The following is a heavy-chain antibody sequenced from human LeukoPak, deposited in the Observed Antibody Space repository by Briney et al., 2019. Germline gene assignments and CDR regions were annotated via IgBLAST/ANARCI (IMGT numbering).Heavy chain of an antibody. J-gene: IGHJ4*02. CDR3: AKDITPYCGGDCPFY. CDR2: ISWNSGSI. Sequence: PGRSLRLSCAASGFTFDDYAMHWVRQAPGKGLEWVSGISWNSGSIGYADSVKGRFTISRDNAKNSLYLQMNSLRAEDTALYYCAKDITPYCGGDCPFYWGQGTLVTVSS. D-gene: IGHD2-21*02. V-gene: IGHV3-9*01. CDR1: GFTFDDYA.